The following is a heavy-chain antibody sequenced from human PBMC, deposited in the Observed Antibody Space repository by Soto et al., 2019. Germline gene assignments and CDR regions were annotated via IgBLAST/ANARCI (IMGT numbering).Heavy chain of an antibody. J-gene: IGHJ4*02. CDR2: ISSSGTTI. V-gene: IGHV3-48*04. CDR3: ARDCGSCYSGFDS. CDR1: GFTFSTYS. Sequence: GGSLRLSCAASGFTFSTYSMNWVRQAPGKGLEWVSYISSSGTTIFYADSVQGRFTISRDNAKKSLYLEINSLRAEDTAVYYCARDCGSCYSGFDSWGQGTLVTVSS. D-gene: IGHD2-15*01.